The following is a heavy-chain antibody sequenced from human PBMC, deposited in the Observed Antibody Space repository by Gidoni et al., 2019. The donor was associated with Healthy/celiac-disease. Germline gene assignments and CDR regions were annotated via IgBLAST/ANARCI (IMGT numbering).Heavy chain of an antibody. CDR3: ARDELKGFDY. CDR2: IYYSGST. V-gene: IGHV4-59*01. J-gene: IGHJ4*02. CDR1: GGSISIYY. D-gene: IGHD3-10*01. Sequence: QAQLQESGPGLVKPSETLSLTCTISGGSISIYYWSWIRQPPGKGLEWIGYIYYSGSTNYNPSLKSRVTISVDTSKNQFSLKLSSVTAADTAVYYCARDELKGFDYWGQGTLVTVSS.